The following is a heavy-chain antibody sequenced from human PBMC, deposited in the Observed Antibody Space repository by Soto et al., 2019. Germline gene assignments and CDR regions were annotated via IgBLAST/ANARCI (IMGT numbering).Heavy chain of an antibody. CDR1: GFAFEDHA. CDR3: AKDKSNEELSVYYYNGLDV. CDR2: ISWNSGKI. D-gene: IGHD1-7*01. V-gene: IGHV3-9*01. J-gene: IGHJ6*02. Sequence: PGGSLRLSCEASGFAFEDHAMHWVRQVPGKGLEWVSSISWNSGKIGYAGSVKGRFTISRDNAKNFVYLQMNSLSTEDTALYYCAKDKSNEELSVYYYNGLDVWGQGTTVTVSS.